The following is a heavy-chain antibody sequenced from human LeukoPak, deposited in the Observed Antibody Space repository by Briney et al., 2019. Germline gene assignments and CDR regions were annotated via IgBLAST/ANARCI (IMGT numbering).Heavy chain of an antibody. CDR2: ISGSGGST. J-gene: IGHJ4*02. Sequence: PGGSLRLSCAASGFTFSSYAMSWVRQAPGKGLEWVSAISGSGGSTYYADSVKGRFTISRDNSKNTLYLQMNSLRAEDTAVYYCARVGSGSYYYPFDYWGQGTLVTVSS. CDR1: GFTFSSYA. V-gene: IGHV3-23*01. CDR3: ARVGSGSYYYPFDY. D-gene: IGHD3-10*01.